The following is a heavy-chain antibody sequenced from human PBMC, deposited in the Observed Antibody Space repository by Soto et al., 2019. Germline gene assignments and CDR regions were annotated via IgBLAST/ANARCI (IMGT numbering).Heavy chain of an antibody. V-gene: IGHV3-21*01. D-gene: IGHD4-17*01. CDR1: ACTFSSYS. CDR2: ISSSRSYI. CDR3: ARPNYGGNSVGYYYYGIEG. Sequence: EWSLRRSCASSACTFSSYSMNWVRQAPGKTLEWVSSISSSRSYIYYADSVKGRFTIPRDNAKTSLNLQMNSLRAEDMAVYYCARPNYGGNSVGYYYYGIEGCRTGTT. J-gene: IGHJ6*04.